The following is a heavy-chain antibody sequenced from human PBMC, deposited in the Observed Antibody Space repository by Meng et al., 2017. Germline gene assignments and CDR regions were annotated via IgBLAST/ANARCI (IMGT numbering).Heavy chain of an antibody. V-gene: IGHV1-3*01. D-gene: IGHD2-2*01. CDR3: SRDAYCSSTSCYALYYYSYGMDV. CDR1: GYTFTSYA. CDR2: INAGNGNT. Sequence: ASVKVSCKASGYTFTSYAMYWVRQAPGQRLEGMGWINAGNGNTKYSQKFQGRVTITRDTSASTAYMELSSLRSENTAVYYCSRDAYCSSTSCYALYYYSYGMDVWGQGTPVTVSS. J-gene: IGHJ6*02.